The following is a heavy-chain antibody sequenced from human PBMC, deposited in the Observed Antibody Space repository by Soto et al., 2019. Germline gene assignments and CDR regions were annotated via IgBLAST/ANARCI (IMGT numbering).Heavy chain of an antibody. J-gene: IGHJ4*02. CDR1: GFSLSTGAVG. D-gene: IGHD1-1*01. CDR3: APSNWRDPIYD. V-gene: IGHV2-5*02. Sequence: QITLKESGPTLVKPTQTLTLTCTFSGFSLSTGAVGVGWIRQPPGKALEWLALIYWDDDKHYSPSLKSRLTITKATPKNQVVLTMTNMDPVDTATYYCAPSNWRDPIYDWGQGTLVTVSS. CDR2: IYWDDDK.